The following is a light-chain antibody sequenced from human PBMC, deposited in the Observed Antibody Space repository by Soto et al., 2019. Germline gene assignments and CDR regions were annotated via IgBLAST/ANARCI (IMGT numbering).Light chain of an antibody. Sequence: SALTQPASVSGSPGQSITISCTGTSSDVGGYNYVSWYQQHPGKAPKLMIYEVSNQPSGVSNRFSGSKSGNTASLTISGLQAEDEADYYCSSYTSSSTRVFGTGTKLTVL. J-gene: IGLJ1*01. CDR1: SSDVGGYNY. CDR2: EVS. CDR3: SSYTSSSTRV. V-gene: IGLV2-14*01.